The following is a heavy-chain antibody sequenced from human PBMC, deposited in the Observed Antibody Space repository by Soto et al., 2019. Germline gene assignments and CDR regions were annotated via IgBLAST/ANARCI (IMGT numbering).Heavy chain of an antibody. Sequence: EVHLLESGGGLVQPGGSLRLSCAASGFTFSSFAMSWVRQAPGKGLEWVSAIGSRGDSTYCADSVKGRFTISGDNSKNTLYLQMNSLRAEDTAVYYCAKDLIYGYNSGRPFDSWGQGTLVTVSS. J-gene: IGHJ4*02. D-gene: IGHD6-19*01. CDR1: GFTFSSFA. CDR2: IGSRGDST. CDR3: AKDLIYGYNSGRPFDS. V-gene: IGHV3-23*01.